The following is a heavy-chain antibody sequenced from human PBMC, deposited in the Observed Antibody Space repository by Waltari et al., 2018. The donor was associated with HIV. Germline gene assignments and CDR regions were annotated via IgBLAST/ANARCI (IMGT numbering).Heavy chain of an antibody. Sequence: QVQLVESGGGVVQHGGSLRLSCAASEFTFSRSGMHWVRQAPGKGLEWVAFIRHDGSNKDYADSVKGRFTITRDNPKNTLYLQMNSLRAEDTAMYYCAKELRFLSRYFGMDVWGQGTTVTVSS. CDR1: EFTFSRSG. CDR3: AKELRFLSRYFGMDV. V-gene: IGHV3-30*02. J-gene: IGHJ6*02. D-gene: IGHD3-3*01. CDR2: IRHDGSNK.